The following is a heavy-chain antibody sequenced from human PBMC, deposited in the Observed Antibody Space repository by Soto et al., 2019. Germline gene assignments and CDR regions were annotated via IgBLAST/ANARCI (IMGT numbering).Heavy chain of an antibody. CDR3: ASWAGPYYYGMDV. CDR1: GFTFSSYG. V-gene: IGHV3-33*01. CDR2: IWYDGSNK. J-gene: IGHJ6*02. Sequence: ESGGGVVQPGRSLRLSCAASGFTFSSYGMHWVRQAPGKGLEWVAVIWYDGSNKYYADSVKGRFTISRDNSKNTLYLQMNSLRAEDTAVYYCASWAGPYYYGMDVWGQGTTVTVSS. D-gene: IGHD6-19*01.